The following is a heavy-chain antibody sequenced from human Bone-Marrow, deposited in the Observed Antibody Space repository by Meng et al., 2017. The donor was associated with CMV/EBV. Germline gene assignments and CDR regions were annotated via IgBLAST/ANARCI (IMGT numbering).Heavy chain of an antibody. CDR2: ISSSGSTI. J-gene: IGHJ4*02. V-gene: IGHV3-48*03. CDR1: GFTFSSYE. CDR3: ARDLTIFGGGY. D-gene: IGHD3-3*01. Sequence: GGSLRLSCAASGFTFSSYEMNWVRQAPGKGLEWVSYISSSGSTIYYADSVKGRFTISRDNAKNSLYLQMNSLRAEDTAVYYCARDLTIFGGGYWGQGTLVTVSS.